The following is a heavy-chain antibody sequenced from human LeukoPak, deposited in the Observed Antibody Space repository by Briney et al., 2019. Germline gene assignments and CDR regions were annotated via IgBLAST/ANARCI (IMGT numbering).Heavy chain of an antibody. J-gene: IGHJ4*02. CDR3: AHSEGAAAADY. CDR2: IYWDDDK. Sequence: ESGPALVKPTQTLTLTCTFSGFSLSTSGMRVSWIRQPPGKALEWLALIYWDDDKRYSPSLKSRLTITKDTSKNQVVLTMTNMDPVDTATYYCAHSEGAAAADYWGQGTLVTVSS. D-gene: IGHD6-13*01. V-gene: IGHV2-5*08. CDR1: GFSLSTSGMR.